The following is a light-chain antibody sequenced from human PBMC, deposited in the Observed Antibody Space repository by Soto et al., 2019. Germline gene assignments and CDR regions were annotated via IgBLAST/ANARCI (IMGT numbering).Light chain of an antibody. Sequence: DIQMTQCHSTLSGSVGCRCPITCRASQSISSRLAWYQQKPGKAPKLLIYDASSLESGVPSRFSGSGSGTEFTLTISSLQPDDVATYYCQQYGTFGQGTKVDIK. CDR3: QQYGT. CDR1: QSISSR. V-gene: IGKV1-5*01. CDR2: DAS. J-gene: IGKJ1*01.